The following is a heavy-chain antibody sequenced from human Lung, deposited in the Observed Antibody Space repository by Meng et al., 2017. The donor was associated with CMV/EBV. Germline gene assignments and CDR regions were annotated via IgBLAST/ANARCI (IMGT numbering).Heavy chain of an antibody. CDR2: INAGNGNT. J-gene: IGHJ4*02. V-gene: IGHV1-3*01. D-gene: IGHD3-22*01. CDR3: ARAGYDSSGYYPQPFDY. CDR1: GYTLTSYA. Sequence: AEVKNAGASVKGSCKAAGYTLTSYAMHWVRQAPGQRLEWMGWINAGNGNTKYSQRFQGRVTITRDTSASTAYMELSSLRSEDTTVYYCARAGYDSSGYYPQPFDYWGQGTLVTVSS.